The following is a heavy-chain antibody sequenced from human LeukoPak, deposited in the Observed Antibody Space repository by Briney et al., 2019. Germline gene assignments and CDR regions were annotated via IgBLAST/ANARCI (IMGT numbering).Heavy chain of an antibody. J-gene: IGHJ4*02. CDR3: ARGYYYGSGSYL. CDR1: GFTFSSYE. V-gene: IGHV3-48*03. CDR2: ISSSGSTI. Sequence: PGGSLRLSCAASGFTFSSYEMNWVRQAPGKGLEWVSYISSSGSTIYHADSVKGRFTISRDNAKNSLYLQMNSLRAEDTAVYYCARGYYYGSGSYLWGQGTLVTVSS. D-gene: IGHD3-10*01.